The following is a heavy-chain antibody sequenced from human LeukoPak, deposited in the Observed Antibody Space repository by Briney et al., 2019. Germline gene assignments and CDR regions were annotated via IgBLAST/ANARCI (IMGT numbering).Heavy chain of an antibody. CDR3: ARDLEYYDSSGYYHTFDY. Sequence: ASVKVSCKASGYTFTSYGISWGRQGPGQGLEWMGWISASNGNTNYAQKLQGRVTMTTDTSTSTDYMELRSLRSDDTAVYYCARDLEYYDSSGYYHTFDYWGQGTLVTVSS. CDR1: GYTFTSYG. D-gene: IGHD3-22*01. V-gene: IGHV1-18*01. CDR2: ISASNGNT. J-gene: IGHJ4*02.